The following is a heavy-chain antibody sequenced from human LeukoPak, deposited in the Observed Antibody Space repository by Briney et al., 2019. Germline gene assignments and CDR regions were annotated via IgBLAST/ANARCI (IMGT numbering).Heavy chain of an antibody. Sequence: PSETLSLTCAVYGGSFSGYYWTWIRQPPGKGLEWIGEINHGGSTNYNPSLKSRVNVSMDTSKNQFSLKLNSVTAADTAVYYCATRDQSRTTAVPPDFWGQGILVTVSS. CDR2: INHGGST. V-gene: IGHV4-34*01. CDR1: GGSFSGYY. D-gene: IGHD1-1*01. J-gene: IGHJ4*02. CDR3: ATRDQSRTTAVPPDF.